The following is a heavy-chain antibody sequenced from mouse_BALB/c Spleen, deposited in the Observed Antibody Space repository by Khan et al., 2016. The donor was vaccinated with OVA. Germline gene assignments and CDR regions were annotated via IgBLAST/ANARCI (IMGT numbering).Heavy chain of an antibody. CDR2: ISSDSNTI. Sequence: LVQSGGSRKLPCAAFGFTFTSYGMHWIRQALEKGLEWVAYISSDSNTIYYADTVKGRFTIFRDNPKYTLFLQTTSLRSGDTAIYYCATSYFYGSYFDYWGQGTTLTVSS. J-gene: IGHJ2*01. D-gene: IGHD1-1*01. V-gene: IGHV5-17*02. CDR3: ATSYFYGSYFDY. CDR1: GFTFTSYG.